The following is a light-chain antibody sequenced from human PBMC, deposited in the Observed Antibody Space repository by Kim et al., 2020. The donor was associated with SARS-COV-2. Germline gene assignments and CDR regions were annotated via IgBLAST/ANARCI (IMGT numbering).Light chain of an antibody. CDR3: QAWNSSTVV. CDR2: QDS. Sequence: VSPGQTASITCSGDKLGDKYACWYQRKPGQSLVLVIYQDSKRPSGIPQRFSGSNSGNTATLTISGTQAMDEADYYCQAWNSSTVVFGGGTQLTVL. CDR1: KLGDKY. J-gene: IGLJ2*01. V-gene: IGLV3-1*01.